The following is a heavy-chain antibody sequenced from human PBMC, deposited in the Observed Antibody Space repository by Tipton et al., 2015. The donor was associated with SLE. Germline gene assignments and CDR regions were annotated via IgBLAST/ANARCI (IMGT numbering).Heavy chain of an antibody. CDR2: INYSGST. V-gene: IGHV4-34*01. CDR3: ARHGGSDLYNPFDV. J-gene: IGHJ3*01. Sequence: TLSLTCEVYGGSFSGYYWSWIRQSPGKGLEWIGEINYSGSTKYNPSLKSRVTISVDASKNQFSLKMNFMTAADRAVYYCARHGGSDLYNPFDVWGQGTLVTVSS. CDR1: GGSFSGYY. D-gene: IGHD5-24*01.